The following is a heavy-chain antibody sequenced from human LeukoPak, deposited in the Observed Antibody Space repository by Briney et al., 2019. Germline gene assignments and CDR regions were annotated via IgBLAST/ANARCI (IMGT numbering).Heavy chain of an antibody. J-gene: IGHJ4*02. CDR3: ARALLDGYNDY. V-gene: IGHV3-66*01. D-gene: IGHD5-24*01. CDR2: IFSGGDT. Sequence: GGSLRLSCAASGFSFSSYAMSWVRQAPGKGLEWVSVIFSGGDTYYADSVKGRFTISRDDSKNTLYLQMTTLRAEDTAVYYCARALLDGYNDYWGQGTLVTVSS. CDR1: GFSFSSYA.